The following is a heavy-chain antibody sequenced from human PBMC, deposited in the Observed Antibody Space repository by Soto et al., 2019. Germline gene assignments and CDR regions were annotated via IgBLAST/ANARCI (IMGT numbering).Heavy chain of an antibody. V-gene: IGHV3-74*01. CDR2: INSVGST. J-gene: IGHJ6*04. CDR3: ARGGCSSTSCLDV. CDR1: GFTFSHYY. D-gene: IGHD2-2*01. Sequence: EVQLVESGGGLVQPGGSLRLSCAASGFTFSHYYMHWVRQVPGKGLVWVSYINSVGSTSYADSVRGRFTVSRDNAKHTLYLEMNGLTGEDTALYYCARGGCSSTSCLDVWGEGTTVTVSS.